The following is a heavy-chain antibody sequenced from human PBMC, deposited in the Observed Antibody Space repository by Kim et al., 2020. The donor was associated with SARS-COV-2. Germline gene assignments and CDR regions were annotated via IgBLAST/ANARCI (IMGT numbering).Heavy chain of an antibody. CDR2: A. V-gene: IGHV1-69*01. Sequence: ANYARKFQGRVTITADESTSTAYMELSSLRSEDTAVYYCARDRAGRAFDIWGQGTMVTVSS. J-gene: IGHJ3*02. D-gene: IGHD1-26*01. CDR3: ARDRAGRAFDI.